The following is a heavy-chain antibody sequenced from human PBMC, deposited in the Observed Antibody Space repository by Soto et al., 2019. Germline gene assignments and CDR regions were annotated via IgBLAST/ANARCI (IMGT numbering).Heavy chain of an antibody. V-gene: IGHV3-23*01. CDR3: ARGSSGYISSWYYFDY. D-gene: IGHD6-13*01. J-gene: IGHJ4*02. CDR2: ISGIGGST. Sequence: WWSLKLSCSASVFTFTDYALSWFRQAPGKGLEWVATISGIGGSTYLADSVKGRLSISRDNSKNTVSLLMNSLRAEDTAVYFCARGSSGYISSWYYFDYWGRGTLVTVSS. CDR1: VFTFTDYA.